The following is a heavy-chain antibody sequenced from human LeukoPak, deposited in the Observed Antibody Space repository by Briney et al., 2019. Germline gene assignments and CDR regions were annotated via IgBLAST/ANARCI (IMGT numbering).Heavy chain of an antibody. J-gene: IGHJ4*02. V-gene: IGHV4-39*01. D-gene: IGHD1-26*01. CDR1: DGSISSSTYY. Sequence: SETLSLTCTVSDGSISSSTYYWGWIRQPPGKGLEWIGSIYYSGSTYYNSSLKSRVTISVDTSKNQFSLKLSSVTAADTAVYYCARHVWGGATFDWGQGTLVTVSS. CDR3: ARHVWGGATFD. CDR2: IYYSGST.